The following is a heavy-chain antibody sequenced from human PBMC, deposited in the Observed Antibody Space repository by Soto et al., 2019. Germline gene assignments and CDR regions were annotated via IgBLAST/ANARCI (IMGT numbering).Heavy chain of an antibody. V-gene: IGHV1-18*01. CDR3: AKILTACAAFRADAFDV. CDR2: ISTFNGTT. D-gene: IGHD3-9*01. CDR1: RYTFTSHG. J-gene: IGHJ3*01. Sequence: QIQLVQSGGDVKTPGASVKVSCTPSRYTFTSHGIAWVRQAPGQGLEWMRWISTFNGTTDYAQKFQGRVTMTADTITCAVLMELTGLRSHATSVYYCAKILTACAAFRADAFDVWGPGT.